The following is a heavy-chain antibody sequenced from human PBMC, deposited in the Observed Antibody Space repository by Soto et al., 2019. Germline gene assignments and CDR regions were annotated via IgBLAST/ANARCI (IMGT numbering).Heavy chain of an antibody. V-gene: IGHV4-59*01. D-gene: IGHD1-1*01. J-gene: IGHJ6*02. CDR2: IYYSGST. CDR1: GGSISSYY. Sequence: QVQLQESGPGLVKPSETLSLTCTVSGGSISSYYWSWIRQPPGKGLEWIGYIYYSGSTNYNPSLKSRFTISVDTSKNQFSLKLRAVTAPDTAVYYCAKEGTTVDSYYYYGMDVWGQGTTVTVSS. CDR3: AKEGTTVDSYYYYGMDV.